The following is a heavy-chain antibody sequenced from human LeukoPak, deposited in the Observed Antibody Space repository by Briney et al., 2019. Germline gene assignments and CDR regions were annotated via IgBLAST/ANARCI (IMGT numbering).Heavy chain of an antibody. CDR2: INPSGSST. D-gene: IGHD6-19*01. Sequence: RASVKVSCKASGYTFTSYYMHWVRQAPGQGLEWMGIINPSGSSTSYAQKFQGRVTITTDESTSTAYMELSSLRSEDTAVYYCATVAVAGMFSSYFDYWGQGTLVTVSS. J-gene: IGHJ4*02. CDR1: GYTFTSYY. V-gene: IGHV1-46*01. CDR3: ATVAVAGMFSSYFDY.